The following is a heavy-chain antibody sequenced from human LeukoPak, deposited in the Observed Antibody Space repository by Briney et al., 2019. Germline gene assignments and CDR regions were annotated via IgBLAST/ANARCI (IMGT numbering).Heavy chain of an antibody. V-gene: IGHV4-38-2*02. CDR1: GYSISSGYY. J-gene: IGHJ4*02. CDR3: ARDLASCAGDCYSDGFDY. Sequence: SETLSLTCTVSGYSISSGYYWGWIRQSPGKGLEWIGNIYHGGSTYYNPSLRSRVIVSVDTSKNHFSLKMSSVTAADTAVYYCARDLASCAGDCYSDGFDYWGQGALVTVSS. CDR2: IYHGGST. D-gene: IGHD2-21*02.